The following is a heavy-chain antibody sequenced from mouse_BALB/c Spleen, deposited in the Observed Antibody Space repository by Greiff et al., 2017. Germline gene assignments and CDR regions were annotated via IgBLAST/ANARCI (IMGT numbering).Heavy chain of an antibody. CDR3: ATGGITTSYYAMDY. CDR2: ISSGSSTI. Sequence: EVQGVESGGGLVQPGGSRKLSCAASGFTFSRFGMHWVRQAPEKGLEWVAYISSGSSTIYYADTVKGRFTISRDNPKNTLFLQMTSLRSEDTAMYYCATGGITTSYYAMDYWGQGTSVTVSS. J-gene: IGHJ4*01. V-gene: IGHV5-17*02. D-gene: IGHD2-4*01. CDR1: GFTFSRFG.